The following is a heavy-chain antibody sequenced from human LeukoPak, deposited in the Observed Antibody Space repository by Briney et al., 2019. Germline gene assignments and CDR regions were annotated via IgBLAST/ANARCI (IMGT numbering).Heavy chain of an antibody. D-gene: IGHD2-2*02. Sequence: PSETLSLTCTVSGDSISSGSYYWSWIRQPAGKGLEWIGRIYTGGSTNYNPSLKSRVTMPVDTSKNQFSLKLSSVTAADTAVYYCARGEAVELLYGGVSWFDPWGQGTLVTVSS. CDR2: IYTGGST. CDR3: ARGEAVELLYGGVSWFDP. J-gene: IGHJ5*02. CDR1: GDSISSGSYY. V-gene: IGHV4-61*02.